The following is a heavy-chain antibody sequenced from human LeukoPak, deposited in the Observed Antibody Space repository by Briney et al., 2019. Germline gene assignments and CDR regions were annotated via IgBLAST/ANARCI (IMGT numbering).Heavy chain of an antibody. Sequence: GGSLRLSCAASGFTFSSYWMHWVRQAPGKGLEWVAVISYDGSNKYYADSVKGRFTISRDNSKNTLYLQMNSLRAEDTAVYYCAKDVRYDYVWGSPFDAFDIWGQGTMVTVSS. CDR1: GFTFSSYW. J-gene: IGHJ3*02. D-gene: IGHD3-16*01. CDR3: AKDVRYDYVWGSPFDAFDI. CDR2: ISYDGSNK. V-gene: IGHV3-30*18.